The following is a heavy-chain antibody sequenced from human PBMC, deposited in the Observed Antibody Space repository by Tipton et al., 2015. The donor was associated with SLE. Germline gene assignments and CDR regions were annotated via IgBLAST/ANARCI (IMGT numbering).Heavy chain of an antibody. D-gene: IGHD4-11*01. CDR2: IISKAYGGTT. V-gene: IGHV3-49*04. Sequence: SLRLSCTASGFTFGDYAMSWVRQAPGKGLEWVGFIISKAYGGTTEYAAYVKGRFTISRDDSKSIAYLQMNSLKTEDTAVYYCTRSVRLQRPLLWGQGTLVTVSS. CDR1: GFTFGDYA. J-gene: IGHJ4*02. CDR3: TRSVRLQRPLL.